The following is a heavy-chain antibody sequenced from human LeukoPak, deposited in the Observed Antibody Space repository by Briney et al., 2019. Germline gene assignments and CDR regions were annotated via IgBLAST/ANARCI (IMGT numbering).Heavy chain of an antibody. D-gene: IGHD6-19*01. CDR2: ISSGAGTT. CDR1: GFTFSNYA. CDR3: AKDLEQSYSGWSASYDA. Sequence: GGSLRLSCAASGFTFSNYARSWVRQVPGKWLEWVSAISSGAGTTGYADSVKGRFTISRVNSKSTIYLQMNSLRAEDTAVYYCAKDLEQSYSGWSASYDAWGQGTLVTVSS. J-gene: IGHJ5*02. V-gene: IGHV3-23*01.